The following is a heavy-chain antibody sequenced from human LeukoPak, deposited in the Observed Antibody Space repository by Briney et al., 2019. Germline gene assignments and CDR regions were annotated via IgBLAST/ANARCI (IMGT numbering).Heavy chain of an antibody. V-gene: IGHV3-21*01. CDR1: GFTFSSYS. J-gene: IGHJ3*02. CDR3: ARGSVGWRTGAFDI. Sequence: GGSLRLSCAASGFTFSSYSMNWVRQAPGKGLEWVSSISSSSSYIYYADSVKGRFTISRDNAKNSLYLQMNSLRAEDTAVYYCARGSVGWRTGAFDIWGQGTMVTVSS. D-gene: IGHD1-14*01. CDR2: ISSSSSYI.